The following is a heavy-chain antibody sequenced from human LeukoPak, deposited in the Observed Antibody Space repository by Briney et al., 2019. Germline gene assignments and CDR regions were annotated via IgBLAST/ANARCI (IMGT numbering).Heavy chain of an antibody. CDR3: ASGGTAVVMALTYYFDT. J-gene: IGHJ4*02. CDR1: GYSISSGYY. V-gene: IGHV4-38-2*01. D-gene: IGHD3-22*01. CDR2: IYHTGST. Sequence: SETLSLTCAVSGYSISSGYYWGWIRQPPGKGLEWIGSIYHTGSTYYNPSLQSRVTISLDSPKNQFSLKLTSVTAADTAVYYCASGGTAVVMALTYYFDTWGPGTLVTVSS.